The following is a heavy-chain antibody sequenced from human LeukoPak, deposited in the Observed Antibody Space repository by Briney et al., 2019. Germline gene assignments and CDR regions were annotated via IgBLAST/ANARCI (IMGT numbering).Heavy chain of an antibody. CDR1: GGSISSYY. D-gene: IGHD3-10*01. Sequence: PSETLSLTCTVSGGSISSYYWSWIRQPPGKGLEWIGYIYYSGSTNYNPSLKSRVTISVDTSKNQFSLKLSSVTAADTAVYYCARERPHYYGSGSYYGDYYYYYYMDVWGKGTTVTVSS. J-gene: IGHJ6*03. V-gene: IGHV4-59*01. CDR2: IYYSGST. CDR3: ARERPHYYGSGSYYGDYYYYYYMDV.